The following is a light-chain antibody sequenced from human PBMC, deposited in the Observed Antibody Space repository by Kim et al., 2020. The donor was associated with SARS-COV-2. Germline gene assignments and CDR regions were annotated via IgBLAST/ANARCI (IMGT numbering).Light chain of an antibody. V-gene: IGKV3-20*01. CDR2: GAS. Sequence: EIVLTQSPGTLSLSPGERATLSCRASQSVNSNHLAWYQQKPGQAPRLLIYGASSRVTGIPDRFSGCGSGTDFTLTISRLEPEDFAVYYCEQYGRSPQIAFGQGTRLEIK. J-gene: IGKJ5*01. CDR3: EQYGRSPQIA. CDR1: QSVNSNH.